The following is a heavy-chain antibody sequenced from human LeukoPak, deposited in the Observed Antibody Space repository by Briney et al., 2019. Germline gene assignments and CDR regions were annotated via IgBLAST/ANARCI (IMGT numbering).Heavy chain of an antibody. D-gene: IGHD1/OR15-1a*01. CDR1: GFSFSSYA. J-gene: IGHJ4*02. CDR3: TLTTFGVVYYFDY. V-gene: IGHV3-30*04. Sequence: GGSLRLSCATSGFSFSSYAMHWVRQAPGKGLEWVALISYDGINQYYAGSVKGRFIISRDNSKNTLYLQLNSLRLEDTAVYYCTLTTFGVVYYFDYWGQGTLVTVSS. CDR2: ISYDGINQ.